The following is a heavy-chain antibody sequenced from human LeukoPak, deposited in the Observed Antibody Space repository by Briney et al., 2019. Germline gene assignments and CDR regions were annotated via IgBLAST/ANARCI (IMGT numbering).Heavy chain of an antibody. D-gene: IGHD3-10*01. CDR1: GVSIRSDY. CDR3: AREVNHYGLRRNSFDP. CDR2: IDYSGST. Sequence: GTLCLTCTLSGVSIRSDYWGGVRPPPGKGRGWGGGIDYSGSTYYNPSLKSRVTISLDTSKNQFSLKLSSVTAADTALYYCAREVNHYGLRRNSFDPWGQGTKVTVSS. V-gene: IGHV4-39*07. J-gene: IGHJ5*02.